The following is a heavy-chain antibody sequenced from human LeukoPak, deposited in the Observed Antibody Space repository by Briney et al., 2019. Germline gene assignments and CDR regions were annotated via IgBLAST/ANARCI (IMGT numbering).Heavy chain of an antibody. J-gene: IGHJ6*03. CDR2: IYYSGST. D-gene: IGHD5-12*01. V-gene: IGHV4-59*01. CDR3: ARRGWLRFPSYYYYYMDV. CDR1: GGSISSYY. Sequence: NTSETLSLTCTVSGGSISSYYWSWIRQPPGKGLEWIGYIYYSGSTNYNPSLKSRVTISVDTSKNQFSLKLSSVTAADTAVYYCARRGWLRFPSYYYYYMDVWGKGTTVTVSS.